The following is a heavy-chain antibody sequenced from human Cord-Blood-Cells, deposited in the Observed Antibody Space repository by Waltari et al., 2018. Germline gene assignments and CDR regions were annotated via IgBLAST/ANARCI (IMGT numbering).Heavy chain of an antibody. D-gene: IGHD5-12*01. CDR2: MNPNSGNT. CDR3: ARGFGATTLFDT. J-gene: IGHJ5*02. Sequence: QVQLVQSGAGVKKPGASVKVSCKASGYTFTSYDITWVRQATGQGLEWMGWMNPNSGNTGYAQKFQGRVTMTRNTSISTAYMELSSMRSEDTAVYYCARGFGATTLFDTWGQGTLVTVSS. CDR1: GYTFTSYD. V-gene: IGHV1-8*01.